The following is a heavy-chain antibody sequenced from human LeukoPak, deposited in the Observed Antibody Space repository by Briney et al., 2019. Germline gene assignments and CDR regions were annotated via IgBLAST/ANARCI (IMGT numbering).Heavy chain of an antibody. CDR2: INHSGST. D-gene: IGHD2-2*01. CDR3: ARGRKQYCSSTSCYFISAPLFDY. CDR1: GGSFSGYY. J-gene: IGHJ4*02. Sequence: PSETLSLTCAVYGGSFSGYYWSWIRQPPGKGLEWIGEINHSGSTNYSPSLKSRVTISVDTSKNQFSLKLSSVTAADTAVYYCARGRKQYCSSTSCYFISAPLFDYWCQGTLVTVSS. V-gene: IGHV4-34*01.